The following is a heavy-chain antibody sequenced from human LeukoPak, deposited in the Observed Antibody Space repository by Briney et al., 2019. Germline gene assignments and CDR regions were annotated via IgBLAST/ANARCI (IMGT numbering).Heavy chain of an antibody. V-gene: IGHV1-8*02. J-gene: IGHJ6*02. CDR3: ARDATMIVVVSQKYYYYYGMDV. CDR1: GYTFTGYY. CDR2: INPNSGNT. D-gene: IGHD3-22*01. Sequence: ASVKVSCKASGYTFTGYYMHWVRQAPGQGLEWMGWINPNSGNTGYAQKFQGRVTMTRNTSISTAYMELSSLRSEDTAVYYCARDATMIVVVSQKYYYYYGMDVWGQGTTVTVSS.